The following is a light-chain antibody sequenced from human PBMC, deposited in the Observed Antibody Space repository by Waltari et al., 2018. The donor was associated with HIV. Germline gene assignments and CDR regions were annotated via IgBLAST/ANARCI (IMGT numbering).Light chain of an antibody. CDR2: GAS. CDR3: QQYSLTPLS. Sequence: EIVLTQSPGTLSVSRGERATLSCRASQTISNNYLAWYQQKPGQAPRLLIAGASTRATGIPDRFSGSGSGTHFTLTITRLEPEDAAVYFCQQYSLTPLSFGGGTKVEFK. J-gene: IGKJ4*01. CDR1: QTISNNY. V-gene: IGKV3-20*01.